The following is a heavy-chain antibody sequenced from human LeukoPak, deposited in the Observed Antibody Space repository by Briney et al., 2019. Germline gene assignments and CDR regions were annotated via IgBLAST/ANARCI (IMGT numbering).Heavy chain of an antibody. V-gene: IGHV1-8*01. J-gene: IGHJ4*02. CDR2: MNPNSGNT. Sequence: ASVKVSCKASGYTFTSYDINWVRQVTGQGLEWMGWMNPNSGNTGYLQKFQGRVTMTGNTSISTAYMELSSLRSEDTAVYYCARSIAVAGTGLDYWGQGTLVTVSS. CDR3: ARSIAVAGTGLDY. D-gene: IGHD6-19*01. CDR1: GYTFTSYD.